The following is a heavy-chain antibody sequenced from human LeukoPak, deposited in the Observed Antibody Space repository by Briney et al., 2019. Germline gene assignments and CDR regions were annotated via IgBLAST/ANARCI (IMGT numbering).Heavy chain of an antibody. D-gene: IGHD1-26*01. V-gene: IGHV3-7*03. J-gene: IGHJ5*02. Sequence: GGSLRLSCAASGFTLSTYWMSWVRQAPGKGLEWVANIKQDGSEKYYVDSVKGRFTISRDNARNSLYLQMNSLRAEDTAVYYCAKSSGSYVSWFDPWGQGTLVTVSS. CDR2: IKQDGSEK. CDR3: AKSSGSYVSWFDP. CDR1: GFTLSTYW.